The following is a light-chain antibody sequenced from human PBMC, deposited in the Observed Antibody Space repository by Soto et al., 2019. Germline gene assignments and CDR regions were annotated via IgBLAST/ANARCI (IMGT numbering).Light chain of an antibody. Sequence: QSVLTQPPSVSGAPGQRVTISCTGSSSNIRSTYDVQWYQQLPGTAPKLLIHGNTDRPSGVPDRFSGSKSGTSASLAITGLQADYEADYYCQSYDDSLSVHYVFGTGTKVTVL. J-gene: IGLJ1*01. V-gene: IGLV1-40*01. CDR3: QSYDDSLSVHYV. CDR2: GNT. CDR1: SSNIRSTYD.